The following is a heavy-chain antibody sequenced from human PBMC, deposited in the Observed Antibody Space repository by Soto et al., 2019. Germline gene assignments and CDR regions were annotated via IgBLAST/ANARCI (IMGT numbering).Heavy chain of an antibody. V-gene: IGHV3-30*18. CDR1: GFTFSSYG. D-gene: IGHD5-18*01. CDR3: AKNSGYSYGFPFDF. J-gene: IGHJ4*02. CDR2: ISYDGSNK. Sequence: QVQLVESGGGVVQPGTSLRLSCAASGFTFSSYGMHWVRQAPGKGLEWVALISYDGSNKNYADSVKGRFTISRDNSKNTLYLQMNSLRAEDTAVYYCAKNSGYSYGFPFDFWGQGTLVTVSS.